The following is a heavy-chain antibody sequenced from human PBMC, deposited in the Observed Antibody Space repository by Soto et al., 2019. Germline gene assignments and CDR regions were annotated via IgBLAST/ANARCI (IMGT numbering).Heavy chain of an antibody. V-gene: IGHV1-69*13. CDR3: ARDRAVAVPFLCGMDV. J-gene: IGHJ6*02. D-gene: IGHD6-19*01. Sequence: GASVKVSCKASGGTFSSYAISWVRQAPGQGLEWMGGIIPIFGTANYAQKFQGRVTITADESTSTAYMELSSLRSEDTAVYYCARDRAVAVPFLCGMDVWGQGTTVTVSS. CDR1: GGTFSSYA. CDR2: IIPIFGTA.